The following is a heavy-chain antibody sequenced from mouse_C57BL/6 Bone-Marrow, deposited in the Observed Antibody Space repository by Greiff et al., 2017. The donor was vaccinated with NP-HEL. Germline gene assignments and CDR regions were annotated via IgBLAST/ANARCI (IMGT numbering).Heavy chain of an antibody. CDR1: GFTFSSYG. V-gene: IGHV5-6*02. J-gene: IGHJ1*03. D-gene: IGHD2-2*01. CDR3: ARLGGYDRNWYFDV. Sequence: DVKLVESGGDLVKPGGSLKLSCAASGFTFSSYGMSWVRQTPDKRLEWVATISSGGSYTSYPASVKGRFTISRDNAKNTRYLQMSSLKSEDTAMYYCARLGGYDRNWYFDVWGTGTTVTVSS. CDR2: ISSGGSYT.